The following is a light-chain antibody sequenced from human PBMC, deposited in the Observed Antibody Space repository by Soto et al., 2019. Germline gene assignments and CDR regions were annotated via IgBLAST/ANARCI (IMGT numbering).Light chain of an antibody. CDR2: DAS. J-gene: IGKJ5*01. CDR3: QRRQYWPPIT. V-gene: IGKV3-11*01. Sequence: VVTQSPPTLSLSPGERATISCRTSLSVSSYLAWYQQKPGQAPRLLTYDASNRATGIPARFTGSGSGTDFNLTISTLEPEDFAVYYCQRRQYWPPITFGQGTRLEIK. CDR1: LSVSSY.